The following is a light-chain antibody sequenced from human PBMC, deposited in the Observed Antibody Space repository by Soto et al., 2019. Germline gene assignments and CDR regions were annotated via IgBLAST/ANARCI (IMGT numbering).Light chain of an antibody. Sequence: DVQMTQSPSSLSASVGDRVTITCQASQDISEFLNWYQQRPGKAPKLLIYDASTLETGVPSRFSGSVSGTEFTFTINGLQPEDIGTYYCQQYEHFPPWTFGQGTKVEIK. CDR2: DAS. CDR1: QDISEF. J-gene: IGKJ1*01. V-gene: IGKV1-33*01. CDR3: QQYEHFPPWT.